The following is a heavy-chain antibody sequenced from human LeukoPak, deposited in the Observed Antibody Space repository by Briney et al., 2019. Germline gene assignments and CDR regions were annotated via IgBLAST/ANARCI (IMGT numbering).Heavy chain of an antibody. CDR1: GFTFSSYS. D-gene: IGHD6-13*01. Sequence: KPGGSLRLSCAASGFTFSSYSMNWVRQAPGKGLEWVSSISSSSSYIYYADSVKGRFTISRDNAKNTLYLQMNSLRAEDTAVYYCAKRAADYSSSWYNYYYYGMDVWGQGTTVTVSS. CDR2: ISSSSSYI. CDR3: AKRAADYSSSWYNYYYYGMDV. V-gene: IGHV3-21*04. J-gene: IGHJ6*02.